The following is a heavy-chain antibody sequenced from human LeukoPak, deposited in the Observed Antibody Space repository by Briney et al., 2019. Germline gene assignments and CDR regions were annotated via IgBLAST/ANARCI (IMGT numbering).Heavy chain of an antibody. V-gene: IGHV1-3*01. CDR3: ARDLLNYSGSGSPIGQVDP. CDR1: GYTFSSYA. D-gene: IGHD3-10*01. J-gene: IGHJ5*02. Sequence: GASVKLSCKASGYTFSSYAMHWVRQAPGQRLEWMGWINDGNGNTKYSETLQGRVTITRDTSASTAYMELSSLRSEDTAVYYCARDLLNYSGSGSPIGQVDPWGQGTLVTVSS. CDR2: INDGNGNT.